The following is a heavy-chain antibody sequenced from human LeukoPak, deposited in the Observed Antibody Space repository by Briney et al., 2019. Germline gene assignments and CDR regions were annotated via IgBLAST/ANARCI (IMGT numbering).Heavy chain of an antibody. D-gene: IGHD3-22*01. J-gene: IGHJ4*02. Sequence: GGSLRLSCAASGFTFSSYAMSWVRQAPGKGLEWVSAISGSGGSTYYADSVKGRFTISRDNSKNTLYLQMNSLRAEDTAVYYCARDRHYYDSSGYAPYFDYWGQGTLVTVSS. V-gene: IGHV3-23*01. CDR3: ARDRHYYDSSGYAPYFDY. CDR2: ISGSGGST. CDR1: GFTFSSYA.